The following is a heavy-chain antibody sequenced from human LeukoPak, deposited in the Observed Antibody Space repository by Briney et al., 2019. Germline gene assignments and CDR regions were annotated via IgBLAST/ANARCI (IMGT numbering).Heavy chain of an antibody. CDR2: MKLDGSEE. Sequence: GGVLRLSCAASGFTFRSYWMSWVRQAPGKGLEWVANMKLDGSEEYYVDSVKGRFTISSDNAKNSLYLQMNSLRVDDTAVYYCARWARYCSSGSCYSWFDPWGQGTLVTVSS. CDR1: GFTFRSYW. J-gene: IGHJ5*02. D-gene: IGHD2-15*01. CDR3: ARWARYCSSGSCYSWFDP. V-gene: IGHV3-7*01.